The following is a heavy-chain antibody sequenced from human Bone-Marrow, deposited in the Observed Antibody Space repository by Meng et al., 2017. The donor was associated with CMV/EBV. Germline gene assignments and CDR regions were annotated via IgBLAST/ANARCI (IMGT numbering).Heavy chain of an antibody. D-gene: IGHD6-25*01. V-gene: IGHV1-2*02. CDR1: GYTFTGYY. CDR2: INPNSGGT. CDR3: ATDHIETQRDYYLDN. J-gene: IGHJ4*02. Sequence: SVKVSCKASGYTFTGYYMHWVRQAPGQGLEWMGWINPNSGGTNYAQKFQGRVTMTRDTSTSTVYMELNSLRSEDTAVYYCATDHIETQRDYYLDNWGQGTLVTVSS.